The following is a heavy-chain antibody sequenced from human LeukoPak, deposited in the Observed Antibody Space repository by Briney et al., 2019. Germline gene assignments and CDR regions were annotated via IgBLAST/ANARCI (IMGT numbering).Heavy chain of an antibody. J-gene: IGHJ6*03. CDR1: GYTLTELS. CDR2: FDPEDGET. D-gene: IGHD2-2*01. CDR3: ARGEEYCSSTSCYDYYYYYYMDV. Sequence: ASVKVSCKVSGYTLTELSMHWVRQAPGKGLEWMGGFDPEDGETIYAQKFQGRVTMTRNTSISTAYMELSSLRSEDTAVYYCARGEEYCSSTSCYDYYYYYYMDVWGKGTTVTISS. V-gene: IGHV1-24*01.